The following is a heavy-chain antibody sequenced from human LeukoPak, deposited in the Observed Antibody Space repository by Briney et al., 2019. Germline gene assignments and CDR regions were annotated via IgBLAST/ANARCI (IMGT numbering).Heavy chain of an antibody. Sequence: GGSLRLSCAASGFSFSSFAMTWVRQAPGKGLEWVSSITGGHYPTYNTDSVKGRFTTSRDNSKNTLYLQMNSLRAEDTAVYYCAKNGRVGATWAFDIWGQGTMVTVSS. V-gene: IGHV3-23*01. CDR1: GFSFSSFA. J-gene: IGHJ3*02. CDR3: AKNGRVGATWAFDI. CDR2: ITGGHYPT. D-gene: IGHD1-26*01.